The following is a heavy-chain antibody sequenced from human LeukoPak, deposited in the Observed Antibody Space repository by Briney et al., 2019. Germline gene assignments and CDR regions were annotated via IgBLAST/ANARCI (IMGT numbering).Heavy chain of an antibody. CDR1: GGSISSYY. D-gene: IGHD2-2*01. Sequence: SETLSLTCTVSGGSISSYYWSWIRQPPGKGLEWIGYIYYSGSTNYNPSLKSRVTISVDTSKNQFSLKLSSVTAADTAVYYCARGGTSSTSAHPWGQGTLVTVSS. V-gene: IGHV4-59*01. CDR3: ARGGTSSTSAHP. CDR2: IYYSGST. J-gene: IGHJ5*02.